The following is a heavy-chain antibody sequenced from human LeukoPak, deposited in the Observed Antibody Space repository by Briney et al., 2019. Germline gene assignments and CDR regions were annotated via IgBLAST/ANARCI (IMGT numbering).Heavy chain of an antibody. CDR3: AGHHPRNTVDF. D-gene: IGHD2/OR15-2a*01. CDR1: GGSISSGGYY. Sequence: RPSQTLSLTCTVSGGSISSGGYYWSWIQQPPGKGLEWIAYISDIGSINYNPSLKSRVTISLDTSKNQFSLKLSSVTAADTAVYYCAGHHPRNTVDFWGQGTLVTVSS. CDR2: ISDIGSI. J-gene: IGHJ4*02. V-gene: IGHV4-61*08.